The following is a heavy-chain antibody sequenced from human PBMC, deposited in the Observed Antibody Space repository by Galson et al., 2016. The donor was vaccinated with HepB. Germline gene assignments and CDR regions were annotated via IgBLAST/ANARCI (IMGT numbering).Heavy chain of an antibody. CDR1: GGTLGGYY. J-gene: IGHJ5*02. CDR3: ARGPKYYYGSGSYQFNWFDP. D-gene: IGHD3-10*01. Sequence: LSLTCGVYGGTLGGYYWSWIRQPPGKGLEWIGESSHTGSTNYNPSLKSRLTISVDTSKNQFSLKLSSVTAADTAVYYCARGPKYYYGSGSYQFNWFDPWGQGTLVTVSS. V-gene: IGHV4-34*01. CDR2: SSHTGST.